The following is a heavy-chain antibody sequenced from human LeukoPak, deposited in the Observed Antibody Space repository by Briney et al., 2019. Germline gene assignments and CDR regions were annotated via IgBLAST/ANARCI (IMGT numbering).Heavy chain of an antibody. CDR3: ARGRDRGRFFDY. V-gene: IGHV4-34*01. CDR1: GGSISSYY. J-gene: IGHJ4*02. D-gene: IGHD2-15*01. Sequence: SETLSLTCTVSGGSISSYYWSWIRQPPGKGLEWIGEINHSGSTNYNPSLKSRVTISVDTSKNQFSLKLSSVTAADTAVYYCARGRDRGRFFDYWGQGTLVTVSS. CDR2: INHSGST.